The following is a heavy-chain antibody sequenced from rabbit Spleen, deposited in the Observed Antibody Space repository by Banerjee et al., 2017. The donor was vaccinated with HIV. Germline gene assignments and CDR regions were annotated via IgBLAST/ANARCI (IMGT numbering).Heavy chain of an antibody. CDR2: INAATAKP. J-gene: IGHJ4*01. V-gene: IGHV1S45*01. Sequence: QEQLEESGGGLVKPEGSLTLTCKASGFSFSDRDVMCWVRQAPRKGLEWIACINAATAKPVYATWAKGRFTISRTSSTTVTLRMTSLTAADRATYFCARDLLGVIGWNFYLWGPGTLVTVS. CDR3: ARDLLGVIGWNFYL. CDR1: GFSFSDRDV. D-gene: IGHD1-1*01.